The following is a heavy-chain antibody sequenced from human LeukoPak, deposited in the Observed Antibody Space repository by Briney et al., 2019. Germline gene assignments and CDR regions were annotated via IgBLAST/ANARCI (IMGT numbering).Heavy chain of an antibody. Sequence: GGSLRLSCAASGFTFSSYSMSGVRQAPWKGLEGVSAISGSGGSTYYADSVKGRFTISRDNSKNTLYLQMTSLRAEDTTVYYCAKALWWELRGLDYWGQGTLVPVSS. J-gene: IGHJ4*02. CDR2: ISGSGGST. D-gene: IGHD1-26*01. CDR3: AKALWWELRGLDY. V-gene: IGHV3-23*01. CDR1: GFTFSSYS.